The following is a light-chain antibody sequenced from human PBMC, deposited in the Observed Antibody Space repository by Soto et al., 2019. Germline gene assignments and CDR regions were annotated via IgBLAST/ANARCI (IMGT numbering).Light chain of an antibody. CDR2: AAS. CDR1: QSINSY. CDR3: QQSFSIPYT. Sequence: DIQMTQSPSSLSVSVGGRVTITCRASQSINSYLNWYQQKPGKAPKVLIYAASSLQTGVPSRFSGSGSETDFTLTISSLQPEDFATYYCQQSFSIPYTFGQGTKLEIK. J-gene: IGKJ2*01. V-gene: IGKV1-39*01.